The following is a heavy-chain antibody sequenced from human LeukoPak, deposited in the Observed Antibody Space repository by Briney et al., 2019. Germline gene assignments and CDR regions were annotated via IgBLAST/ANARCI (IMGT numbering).Heavy chain of an antibody. J-gene: IGHJ4*02. V-gene: IGHV3-21*01. CDR3: ARSGVSYYYDSSGYFDY. Sequence: GGSLRLSCAASGFTFSSYSMNWVRQAPGKGLEWVSSISSSSSYIYYADSVKGRFTISRDNAKNSLYLQMNSLRAEDTAVYYCARSGVSYYYDSSGYFDYWGQGTPVTVSS. CDR2: ISSSSSYI. CDR1: GFTFSSYS. D-gene: IGHD3-22*01.